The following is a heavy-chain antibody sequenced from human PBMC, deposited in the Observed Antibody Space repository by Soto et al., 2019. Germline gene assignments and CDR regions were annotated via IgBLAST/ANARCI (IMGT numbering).Heavy chain of an antibody. CDR2: ISDYGANT. V-gene: IGHV3-23*01. Sequence: EVQVLESGGGLVQPGGSLRLSCAASGFMSWVRQAPGKGLEWVSAISDYGANTYYVDSVKGRFTISRDNAKNTLYLQMNSLGAEDTAVYYCAKGFSGHYYDFRGQGTLVTVSS. CDR1: GF. J-gene: IGHJ4*02. D-gene: IGHD3-22*01. CDR3: AKGFSGHYYDF.